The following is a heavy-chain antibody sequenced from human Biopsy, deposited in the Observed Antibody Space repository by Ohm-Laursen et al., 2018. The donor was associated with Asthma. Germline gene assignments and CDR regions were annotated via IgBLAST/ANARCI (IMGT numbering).Heavy chain of an antibody. V-gene: IGHV3-9*01. D-gene: IGHD3-22*01. CDR2: ISWNSGNI. Sequence: SLRLSCAAAGFSFDDCAMHWVRQAPGKGLEWVSSISWNSGNIDYAVSVKGRFTIYRDNAKNSLYLQMQSLRPEDTAFYYCARSADYYDSTDYLDFWGRGTLVTVSS. CDR3: ARSADYYDSTDYLDF. CDR1: GFSFDDCA. J-gene: IGHJ4*01.